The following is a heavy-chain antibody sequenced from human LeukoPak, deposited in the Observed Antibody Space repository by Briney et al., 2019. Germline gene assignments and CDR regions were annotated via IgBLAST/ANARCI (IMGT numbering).Heavy chain of an antibody. CDR1: GGSISSGGYS. D-gene: IGHD6-13*01. Sequence: SETLSLTCAVSGGSISSGGYSWSWIRQPPGKGLEWIGYIYHSGSTYYNPSLKSRVTISVDTSKNQFSLKLSSVTAADTAVYYCARDRQQLGNYYYYGMDVWGQGTTVTVSS. CDR2: IYHSGST. J-gene: IGHJ6*02. V-gene: IGHV4-30-2*01. CDR3: ARDRQQLGNYYYYGMDV.